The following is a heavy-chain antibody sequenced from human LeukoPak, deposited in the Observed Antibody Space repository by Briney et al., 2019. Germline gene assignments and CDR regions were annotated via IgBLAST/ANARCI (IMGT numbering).Heavy chain of an antibody. CDR1: GGLISNYY. CDR2: IYYSGTT. Sequence: SETLSLTCTVSGGLISNYYWSWIRQSPGKGLEWIGYIYYSGTTNYNPSLKSRITISVDTSKNQFSLQLRSVTAADTAVYYCAREDPQTTVPEGMDVWGQGTTVTVSS. J-gene: IGHJ6*02. CDR3: AREDPQTTVPEGMDV. V-gene: IGHV4-59*01. D-gene: IGHD4-17*01.